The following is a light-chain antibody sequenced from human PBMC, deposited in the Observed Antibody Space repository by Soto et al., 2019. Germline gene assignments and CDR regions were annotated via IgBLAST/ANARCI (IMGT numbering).Light chain of an antibody. Sequence: QSVLTQPASVSGSPGQSITISCTGTSSDIGDYDYVSWYQQHPGKAPKLMIHEVSNRPSGVSNRFSGSKSGNTASLTISGLQAEDEADFYCSSYKSSSILVFGGGTKLTVL. J-gene: IGLJ3*02. V-gene: IGLV2-14*01. CDR3: SSYKSSSILV. CDR2: EVS. CDR1: SSDIGDYDY.